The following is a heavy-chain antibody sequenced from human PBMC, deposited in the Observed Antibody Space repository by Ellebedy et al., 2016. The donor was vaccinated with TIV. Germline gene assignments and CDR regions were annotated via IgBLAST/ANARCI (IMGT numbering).Heavy chain of an antibody. CDR3: ARAGSDWVFDP. CDR1: GGSISSYY. D-gene: IGHD1-14*01. V-gene: IGHV4-59*08. J-gene: IGHJ5*02. Sequence: MPSETLSLTCTVSGGSISSYYWRWIRQPPGKGLEWIGYIYYSGSTNYNPSLKSRVTISVDTSKNQFSLKLSSVTAADTAVYYCARAGSDWVFDPWGQGTLVTVSS. CDR2: IYYSGST.